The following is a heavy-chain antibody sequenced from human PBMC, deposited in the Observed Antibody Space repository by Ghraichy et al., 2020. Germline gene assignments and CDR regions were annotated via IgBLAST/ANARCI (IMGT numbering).Heavy chain of an antibody. Sequence: LNISCAASGFTFSIYAMSWVRQAPGKGLEWVSAISGSGGGTYYADSVKGRFTISRDNSKNTLYLQMNSLRAEDTAVYYCAKDHPNDYDILTGYWDYWGQGTLVTVSS. V-gene: IGHV3-23*01. CDR3: AKDHPNDYDILTGYWDY. D-gene: IGHD3-9*01. CDR1: GFTFSIYA. CDR2: ISGSGGGT. J-gene: IGHJ4*02.